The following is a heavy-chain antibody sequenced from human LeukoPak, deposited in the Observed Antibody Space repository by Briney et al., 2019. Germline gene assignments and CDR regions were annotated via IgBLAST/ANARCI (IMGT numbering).Heavy chain of an antibody. D-gene: IGHD3-10*01. V-gene: IGHV4-39*07. CDR2: IYHSGST. J-gene: IGHJ4*02. Sequence: SSETLSLTCTVSGGSISSRSYYWGWLRQPPGKGLEWIGYIYHSGSTYYNPSLKSRVTISVDRSKNQFSLKLSSVTAADTAVYYCARDSGGVGHFDYWGQGTLVTVSS. CDR1: GGSISSRSYY. CDR3: ARDSGGVGHFDY.